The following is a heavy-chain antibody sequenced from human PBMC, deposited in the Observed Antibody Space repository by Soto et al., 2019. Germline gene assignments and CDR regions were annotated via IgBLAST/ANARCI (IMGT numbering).Heavy chain of an antibody. CDR2: ISYSGST. D-gene: IGHD5-12*01. J-gene: IGHJ4*02. Sequence: SETLSLTCTVSGGSISSGDYYWSWIRQPPGKGLEWIGYISYSGSTYYNPSLKSRVIISVDTSKNQFSLKLSSVTAADTAVYYCARATVEMATSFYYWGQGTLVTVSS. CDR1: GGSISSGDYY. V-gene: IGHV4-30-4*01. CDR3: ARATVEMATSFYY.